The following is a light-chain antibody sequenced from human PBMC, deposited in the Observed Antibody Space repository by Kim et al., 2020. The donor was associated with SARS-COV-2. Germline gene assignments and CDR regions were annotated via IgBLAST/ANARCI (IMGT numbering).Light chain of an antibody. CDR3: QQFYTYPHT. CDR1: QGFAGA. J-gene: IGKJ2*01. CDR2: DAS. V-gene: IGKV1-13*02. Sequence: SASIGDRVTITCRASQGFAGALAWYQQKPGKPPMLLIYDASSLESGVPSRFSGGGSGTDFTLTISSLQPEDFATYYCQQFYTYPHTFGPGTKLEIK.